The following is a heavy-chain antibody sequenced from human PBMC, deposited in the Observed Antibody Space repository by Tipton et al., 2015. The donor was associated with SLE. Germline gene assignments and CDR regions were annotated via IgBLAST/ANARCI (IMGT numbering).Heavy chain of an antibody. CDR3: AREKGYNWPFDF. CDR2: IYTGGST. Sequence: TLSLTYTVSGDSFSSYYWSWIRQPAGKGLEWVGYIYTGGSTHYNPSLRSRVTISVDTSNNQFSLKLRSVSAADTAVYYCAREKGYNWPFDFWGQGTLVTVSS. J-gene: IGHJ4*02. V-gene: IGHV4-4*08. CDR1: GDSFSSYY. D-gene: IGHD5-24*01.